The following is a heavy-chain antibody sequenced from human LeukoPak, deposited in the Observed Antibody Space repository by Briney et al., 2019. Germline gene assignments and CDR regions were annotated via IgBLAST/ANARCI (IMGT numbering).Heavy chain of an antibody. D-gene: IGHD2-15*01. Sequence: GGSLRLSCAASGFTFSNVWMTWVRQAPGKGLEWVGRIKRRSEGETTDYAAPVKDRFAISRDDSKNTLYLQMNSLKTEDTAVYYCATGDCTGGSCHAFDIWGQGTMVTVSS. V-gene: IGHV3-15*01. CDR1: GFTFSNVW. J-gene: IGHJ3*02. CDR3: ATGDCTGGSCHAFDI. CDR2: IKRRSEGETT.